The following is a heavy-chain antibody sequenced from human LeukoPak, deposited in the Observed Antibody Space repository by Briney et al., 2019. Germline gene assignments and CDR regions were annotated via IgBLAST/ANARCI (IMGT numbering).Heavy chain of an antibody. V-gene: IGHV3-48*01. Sequence: GGSLRLSCAASGFTYSNYAMNWVRQAPGKGLERVSSISGGGGNTHYADSVKGRFTISRDNAKNSLYLQMNGLRAEDTAVYYCARGLHFRVYDSSDYYPYWGQGTLVTVSS. CDR2: ISGGGGNT. CDR3: ARGLHFRVYDSSDYYPY. J-gene: IGHJ4*02. D-gene: IGHD3-22*01. CDR1: GFTYSNYA.